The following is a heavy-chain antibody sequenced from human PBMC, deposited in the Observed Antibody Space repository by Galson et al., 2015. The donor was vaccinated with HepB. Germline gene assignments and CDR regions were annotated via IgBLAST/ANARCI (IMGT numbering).Heavy chain of an antibody. CDR1: GYTFTSYG. D-gene: IGHD2-2*01. J-gene: IGHJ4*02. CDR3: ARDGRYCSSTTCHLFDY. V-gene: IGHV1-18*01. CDR2: ISAYNGNT. Sequence: SVKVSCKASGYTFTSYGISWVRQAPGQGLEWMGWISAYNGNTNYAQKLQGRVTMTTDTSTSTAYMELRSLRSDDTAVYYCARDGRYCSSTTCHLFDYWGQGTLVTVSS.